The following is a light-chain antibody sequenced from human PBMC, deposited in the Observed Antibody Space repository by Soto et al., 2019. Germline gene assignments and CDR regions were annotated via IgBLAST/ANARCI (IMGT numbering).Light chain of an antibody. CDR2: GAY. CDR1: QNVDSNY. Sequence: EIVLTQSPGTLSLSPGERATLSCRASQNVDSNYLAWYQQKPGQAPRIIIFGAYGRATGIQDRFSGSGSGTDFTLTIRRLEPEDFAVYYCKQRSNWPFTFGPGTKVDIK. CDR3: KQRSNWPFT. J-gene: IGKJ3*01. V-gene: IGKV3D-20*02.